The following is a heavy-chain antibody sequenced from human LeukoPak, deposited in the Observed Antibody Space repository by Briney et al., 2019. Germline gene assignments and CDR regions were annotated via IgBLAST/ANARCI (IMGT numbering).Heavy chain of an antibody. V-gene: IGHV3-30-3*01. CDR3: ARDLDDISTSLYYYGMDV. Sequence: GGSLRLSCAASGFTFSSYAMHWVRQAPGKGLEWVAVILYDGSNKYYADSVKGRFTISRDNSKNTLYLQMNSLRAEDTAVYYCARDLDDISTSLYYYGMDVWGQGTTVTVSS. CDR1: GFTFSSYA. CDR2: ILYDGSNK. D-gene: IGHD3-9*01. J-gene: IGHJ6*02.